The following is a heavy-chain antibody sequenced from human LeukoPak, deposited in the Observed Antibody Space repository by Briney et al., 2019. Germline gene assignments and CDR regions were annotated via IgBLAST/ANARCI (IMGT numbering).Heavy chain of an antibody. CDR1: GFTFSSFG. V-gene: IGHV3-33*01. CDR2: IWDDGSRK. D-gene: IGHD4-11*01. CDR3: VRDRDYSAGFPYYYMDV. Sequence: GRSLRLSSASSGFTFSSFGMHWVRQAPGKGLEWVALIWDDGSRKNYADSVKGRFTISRDNSKNTLYLQTDSLRVDDTAVYYCVRDRDYSAGFPYYYMDVWGTGTTVTVSS. J-gene: IGHJ6*03.